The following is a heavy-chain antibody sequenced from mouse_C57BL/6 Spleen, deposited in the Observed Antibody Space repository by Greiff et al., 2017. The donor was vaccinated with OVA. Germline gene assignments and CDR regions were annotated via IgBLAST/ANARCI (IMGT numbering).Heavy chain of an antibody. CDR2: IWGVGST. V-gene: IGHV2-6*01. Sequence: VQLVESGPGLVAPSQSLSITCTVSGFSLTSYGVDWVRQSPGKGLEWLGVIWGVGSTNYNSALNSRLSISKDNSKSQVFLKMNSLQTDDTAMYYCASEGYGSSLAYWGQGTLVTVSA. CDR1: GFSLTSYG. D-gene: IGHD1-1*01. CDR3: ASEGYGSSLAY. J-gene: IGHJ3*01.